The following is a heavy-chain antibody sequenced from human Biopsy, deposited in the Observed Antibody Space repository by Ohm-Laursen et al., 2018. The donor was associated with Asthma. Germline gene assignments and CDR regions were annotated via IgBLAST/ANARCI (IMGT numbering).Heavy chain of an antibody. Sequence: SLRLSCAASGFTFRARAMSWVRQAPGKGLEWVSTISGNSGITYYADSVKGRFTISRDNSQNTLYLHMDSLSAEDTAVYYCAKDRSGTWYGFDYWGQGTLVTVSS. CDR2: ISGNSGIT. D-gene: IGHD6-13*01. CDR1: GFTFRARA. CDR3: AKDRSGTWYGFDY. J-gene: IGHJ4*02. V-gene: IGHV3-23*01.